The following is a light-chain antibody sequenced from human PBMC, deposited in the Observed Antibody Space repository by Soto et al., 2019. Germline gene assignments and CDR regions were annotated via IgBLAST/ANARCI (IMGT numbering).Light chain of an antibody. Sequence: EIVLTQSPGTLSLSPGERATLSCRASQSVTGTYLAWYQHKPGQAPRLLIYDASIRATGIPDRFSGSGSGTDFTFTISRLEPEDVAVYYCQHFGSSVWTFGQGTKVDIK. CDR3: QHFGSSVWT. CDR1: QSVTGTY. V-gene: IGKV3-20*01. J-gene: IGKJ1*01. CDR2: DAS.